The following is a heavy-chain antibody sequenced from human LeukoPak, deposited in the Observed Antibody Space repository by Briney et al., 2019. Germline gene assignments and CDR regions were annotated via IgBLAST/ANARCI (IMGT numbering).Heavy chain of an antibody. V-gene: IGHV3-53*01. J-gene: IGHJ4*02. D-gene: IGHD5-24*01. Sequence: HPGGSLRLSCAASGLTVSSNYMSWVRQAPGKGLEWVSLIYSGGSTYYAESVKGRFTISRDNSKNTLYLQMSSLSAEDTAIYYCARTALSGDGYKVGYFDYWGQGTLVTVSS. CDR3: ARTALSGDGYKVGYFDY. CDR1: GLTVSSNY. CDR2: IYSGGST.